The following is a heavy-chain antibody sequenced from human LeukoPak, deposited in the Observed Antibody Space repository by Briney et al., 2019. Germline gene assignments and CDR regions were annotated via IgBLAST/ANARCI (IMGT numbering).Heavy chain of an antibody. V-gene: IGHV1-69*04. CDR2: IIPILGIA. CDR3: ARGSSSSGFSYYYYYYYMDV. J-gene: IGHJ6*03. D-gene: IGHD3-10*01. CDR1: GGTFSSYA. Sequence: GASVKVSCKASGGTFSSYAISWVRQAPGQGLEWMGRIIPILGIANYAQKFQGRVTITADKSTSTAYMELSSLRSEDTAVYYCARGSSSSGFSYYYYYYYMDVWGKGTTVTVSS.